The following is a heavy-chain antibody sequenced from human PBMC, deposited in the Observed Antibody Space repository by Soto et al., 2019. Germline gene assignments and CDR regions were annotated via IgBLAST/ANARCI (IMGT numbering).Heavy chain of an antibody. J-gene: IGHJ4*02. Sequence: QVQLQQWGAGLLKPSETLSLSCAVYGGSFSGYYWSWIRQPPGKGLEWIGELSQSGNNNYNPYFKSGYSISVDTSKNYFFLKLNSVPAAATAVYYGARAESYYYGSARYWVLGFWGQGTMVTVSS. V-gene: IGHV4-34*01. CDR3: ARAESYYYGSARYWVLGF. CDR1: GGSFSGYY. D-gene: IGHD3-10*01. CDR2: LSQSGNN.